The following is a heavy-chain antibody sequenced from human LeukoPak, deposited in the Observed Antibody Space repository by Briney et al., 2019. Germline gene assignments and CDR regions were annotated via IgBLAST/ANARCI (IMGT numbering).Heavy chain of an antibody. Sequence: GASVKVSCKASGGTFISYAISWVRQAPGQGLEWMGGIIPIFGTANYAQKFQGRVTITADESTSTAYMELSSLRPEDTAVYYCARDRGSGSNDAFDIWGQGTMVTVSS. V-gene: IGHV1-69*01. CDR2: IIPIFGTA. J-gene: IGHJ3*02. CDR3: ARDRGSGSNDAFDI. CDR1: GGTFISYA. D-gene: IGHD3-22*01.